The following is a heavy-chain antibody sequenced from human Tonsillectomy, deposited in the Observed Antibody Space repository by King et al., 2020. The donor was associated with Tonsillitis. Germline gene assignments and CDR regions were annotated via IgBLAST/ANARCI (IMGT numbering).Heavy chain of an antibody. CDR1: GLSLSSSATC. CDR3: ARIANDFWSGEKIGAFDI. V-gene: IGHV2-70*01. D-gene: IGHD3-3*01. Sequence: QLTLKESGPALVKPTQTLTLTCTFSGLSLSSSATCVNWIRQPPGKALEWLALIDWDGDKYYNTSLSTRLTISKDTSKNQVVLTMTNMDPVDTATYYCARIANDFWSGEKIGAFDIWGQGTTVTVSS. CDR2: IDWDGDK. J-gene: IGHJ3*02.